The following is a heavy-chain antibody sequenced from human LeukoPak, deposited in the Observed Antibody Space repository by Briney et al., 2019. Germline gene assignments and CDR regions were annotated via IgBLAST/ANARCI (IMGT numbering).Heavy chain of an antibody. J-gene: IGHJ2*01. D-gene: IGHD1-14*01. V-gene: IGHV4-4*09. CDR2: IYTSGSN. CDR3: ASLRSNPPYMNWYFDL. CDR1: GCSISSYY. Sequence: SETLSLTCTVSGCSISSYYWSWIRQPPGQGLEWIGNIYTSGSNNYNPSLKSRVAISVDTSKNQFSLKMSSVTAAATAVYDYASLRSNPPYMNWYFDLWGRGTLVTVSS.